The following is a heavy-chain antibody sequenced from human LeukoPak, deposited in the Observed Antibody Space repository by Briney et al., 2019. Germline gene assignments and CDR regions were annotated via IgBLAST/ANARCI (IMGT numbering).Heavy chain of an antibody. V-gene: IGHV4-39*01. CDR3: ARPVAVAGSYYFDY. J-gene: IGHJ4*02. D-gene: IGHD6-19*01. Sequence: SETLSLTCAVSGGSISSNSYYWGWIRQPPGKGLEWIGEINHSGSTYYNPSLKSRVTISVDTSKNQFSLKLSSVTAADTAVHYCARPVAVAGSYYFDYWGQGTLVTVSS. CDR2: INHSGST. CDR1: GGSISSNSYY.